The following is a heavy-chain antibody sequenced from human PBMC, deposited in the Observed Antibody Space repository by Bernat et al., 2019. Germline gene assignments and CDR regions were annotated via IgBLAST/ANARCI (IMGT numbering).Heavy chain of an antibody. CDR1: GFTVRSYA. Sequence: RVGSGGGVVEPGGCRGRSCAASGFTVRSYAMHWVRQAPGKGLEWVAVISYDGSNKYYADSVKGRFTISRDNSKNTLYLQMNSLRAEDTAVYYCARDPSGGNFDYWGQGTLVTVSS. D-gene: IGHD2-15*01. CDR3: ARDPSGGNFDY. J-gene: IGHJ4*02. CDR2: ISYDGSNK. V-gene: IGHV3-30*01.